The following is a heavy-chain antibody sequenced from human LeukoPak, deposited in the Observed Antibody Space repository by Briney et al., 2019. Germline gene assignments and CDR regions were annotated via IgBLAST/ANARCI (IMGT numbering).Heavy chain of an antibody. CDR3: ARDRSRGFGAPYYFDY. CDR2: ISYDGSNK. J-gene: IGHJ4*02. Sequence: PGGSLRLSCAASGFTFSSYAMHWVRQAPGKGLEWVAVISYDGSNKYYADSVKGRFTISRDNSKNTLYLQMNSLRAEDTAVYYCARDRSRGFGAPYYFDYWGQGTLVTVSS. V-gene: IGHV3-30*04. CDR1: GFTFSSYA. D-gene: IGHD3-10*01.